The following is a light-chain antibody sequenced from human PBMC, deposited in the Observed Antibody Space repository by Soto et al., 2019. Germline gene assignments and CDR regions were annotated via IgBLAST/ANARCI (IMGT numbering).Light chain of an antibody. CDR2: GAS. V-gene: IGKV3-20*01. Sequence: EIVLTPSPATLSLSPGDRATLSCRASQSVSNNYLAWYKKKPGQAPRLLIYGASSRATGIPDRFSGSGSGTDFTLTISRLEPEDFAVYYCQQFSSYPLTFGGGTTLEIK. CDR1: QSVSNNY. J-gene: IGKJ4*01. CDR3: QQFSSYPLT.